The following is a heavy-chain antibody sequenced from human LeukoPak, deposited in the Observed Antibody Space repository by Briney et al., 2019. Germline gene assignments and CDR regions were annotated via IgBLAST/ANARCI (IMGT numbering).Heavy chain of an antibody. V-gene: IGHV3-30*03. D-gene: IGHD2-8*01. CDR3: ARDNGAKQFDY. J-gene: IGHJ4*02. CDR2: ISYDGSNK. Sequence: GGSLRLSCAASGFTFSSYGMHWVRQAPGKGLEWVAVISYDGSNKYYADSVKGRFTISRDNSKNTLYLQMNSLRAEDTAVYYCARDNGAKQFDYWGQGTLVIVSA. CDR1: GFTFSSYG.